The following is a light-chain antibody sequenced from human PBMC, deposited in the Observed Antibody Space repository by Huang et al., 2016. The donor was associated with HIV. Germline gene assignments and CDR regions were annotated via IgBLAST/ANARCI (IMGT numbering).Light chain of an antibody. Sequence: DIQMTQSPSTLSASVGDRVTITCRDSQSIGSWLAWYQQKPGQAPELLIYKESSLESGVPPRFSGSGSGTEFTLTISSLQPDDFATYYCHQYNSYPLTFGGGTKVEIK. J-gene: IGKJ4*01. V-gene: IGKV1-5*03. CDR3: HQYNSYPLT. CDR2: KES. CDR1: QSIGSW.